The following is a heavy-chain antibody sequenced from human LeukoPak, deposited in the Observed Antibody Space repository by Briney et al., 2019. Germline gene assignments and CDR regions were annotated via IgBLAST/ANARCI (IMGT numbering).Heavy chain of an antibody. Sequence: SVKVSCKASGYTFTGYYMHWVRQAPGQGLEWMGWINPNSGGTNYAQKFQGRVTMTRDTSISTAYMELSRLRSDDTAVYYCAIVVVTFDWFDPWGQGTLVTVSS. CDR1: GYTFTGYY. CDR2: INPNSGGT. CDR3: AIVVVTFDWFDP. J-gene: IGHJ5*02. D-gene: IGHD2-21*02. V-gene: IGHV1-2*02.